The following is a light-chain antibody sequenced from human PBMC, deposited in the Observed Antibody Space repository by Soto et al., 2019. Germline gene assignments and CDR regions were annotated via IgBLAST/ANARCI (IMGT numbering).Light chain of an antibody. CDR3: QQYNSYSWT. CDR1: QSISSW. Sequence: DIQMTQSPSTLSASVGDRVTITCRASQSISSWLAWYQQKPGKAPKLLIYDASSLESGVPSRFSGSGSGTEFTLTISSRQPDDFATYSCQQYNSYSWTFGQGTKVEIK. V-gene: IGKV1-5*01. J-gene: IGKJ1*01. CDR2: DAS.